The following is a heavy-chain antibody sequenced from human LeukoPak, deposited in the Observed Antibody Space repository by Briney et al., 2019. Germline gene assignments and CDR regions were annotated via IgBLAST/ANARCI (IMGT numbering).Heavy chain of an antibody. CDR2: IYYSGST. J-gene: IGHJ6*02. V-gene: IGHV4-59*01. D-gene: IGHD3-10*01. CDR3: VRASGGSNTSSYYYYGMDV. Sequence: SETLSLTCTVSGGSISSYYWSWIRQPPGKGLEWIGYIYYSGSTNYNPSLKSRVTISVDTSKNQFSLKLSSVTAADTAVYYCVRASGGSNTSSYYYYGMDVWGQGTTVTVSS. CDR1: GGSISSYY.